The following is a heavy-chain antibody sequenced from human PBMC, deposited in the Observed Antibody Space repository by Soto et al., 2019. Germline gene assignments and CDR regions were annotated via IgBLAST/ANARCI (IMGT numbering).Heavy chain of an antibody. J-gene: IGHJ4*02. CDR2: INSDGSGT. CDR3: ARGSSGWYRQPFDY. CDR1: GFTFSSHW. D-gene: IGHD6-19*01. V-gene: IGHV3-74*01. Sequence: PGGSLRLSCAASGFTFSSHWMHWVRQAPGKGLVWVSRINSDGSGTSYADSVKGRFTISRDNAKNTLYLQMNSLRAEDTAVYYCARGSSGWYRQPFDYWGQGTLVTVSS.